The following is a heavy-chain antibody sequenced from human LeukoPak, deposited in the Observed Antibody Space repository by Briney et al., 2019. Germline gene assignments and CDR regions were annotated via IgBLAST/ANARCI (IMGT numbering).Heavy chain of an antibody. J-gene: IGHJ4*02. D-gene: IGHD5-12*01. V-gene: IGHV1-2*06. CDR3: ARAGLSLGYRTDY. Sequence: ASVRVSCKASGYTFTGYYMHWVRQAPGQGLEWMGRINPYSGGTNYAQKFQGRVTMTRDTSISTAYMELSRLKSDDTAVYYCARAGLSLGYRTDYWGQGTLVTVSS. CDR2: INPYSGGT. CDR1: GYTFTGYY.